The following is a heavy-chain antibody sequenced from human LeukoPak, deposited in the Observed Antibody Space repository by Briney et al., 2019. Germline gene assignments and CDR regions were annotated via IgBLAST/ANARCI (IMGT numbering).Heavy chain of an antibody. CDR3: ARGSERDYVWGHDAFDI. Sequence: PSETLSLTCTVSGGSISSYYWSWIRQPPGKGLEWIGYIYYSGSTNYNPSLKSRVTISVDTSKNQFSLKLSSVTAADTAVYYCARGSERDYVWGHDAFDIWGQGTMVTVSS. D-gene: IGHD3-16*01. CDR1: GGSISSYY. CDR2: IYYSGST. V-gene: IGHV4-59*12. J-gene: IGHJ3*02.